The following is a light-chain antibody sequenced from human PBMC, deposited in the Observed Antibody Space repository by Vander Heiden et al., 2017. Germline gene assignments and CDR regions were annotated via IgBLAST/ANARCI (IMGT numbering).Light chain of an antibody. CDR1: QVISKY. V-gene: IGKV1-33*01. Sequence: DIQMTQSPSSLSASVGDSVTITCQASQVISKYLNWYQQKSGKAPKLLIYDASNLETGVPSRLSGSGSGTDFTFTISSLQPEDIATYYCQQYDNLPLTFGGGTKVEIK. J-gene: IGKJ4*01. CDR2: DAS. CDR3: QQYDNLPLT.